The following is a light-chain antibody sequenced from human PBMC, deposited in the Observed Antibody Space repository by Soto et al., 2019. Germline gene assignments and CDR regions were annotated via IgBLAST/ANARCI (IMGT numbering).Light chain of an antibody. V-gene: IGKV1-5*03. CDR2: KAS. CDR1: QSISSW. CDR3: QQYDSYSPAV. Sequence: DIQMTQSPSTLSASVGDRVTITCRASQSISSWLAWYQQKPGKAPKLLIYKASSLESGVPSRFSGSASGTEFTLTISSLQPDDFATYYCQQYDSYSPAVFGQGTKLEIK. J-gene: IGKJ2*01.